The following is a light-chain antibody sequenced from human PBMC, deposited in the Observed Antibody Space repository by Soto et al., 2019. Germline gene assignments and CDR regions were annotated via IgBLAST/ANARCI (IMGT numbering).Light chain of an antibody. CDR3: HQRSNWPPGT. CDR1: QSVSSY. CDR2: DAS. Sequence: EIVLTQSPATLSLSPGERATLSCRASQSVSSYLAWYQQKPGQAPRLLIYDASNRATGIPARFSGSGTGTDFTLTICSLEPEDFAIYYCHQRSNWPPGTFGGGTKVEIK. J-gene: IGKJ4*01. V-gene: IGKV3-11*01.